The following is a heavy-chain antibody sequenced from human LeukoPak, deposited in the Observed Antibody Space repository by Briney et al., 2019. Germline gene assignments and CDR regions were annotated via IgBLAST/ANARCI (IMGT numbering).Heavy chain of an antibody. CDR1: GFTFGDYA. CDR2: ISGGGNST. J-gene: IGHJ4*02. V-gene: IGHV3-23*01. Sequence: GGSLRLSCAASGFTFGDYAMSWVRQAPGKGLEWVSTISGGGNSTYYADSVQGRFTISRDNSKNTLYLQMYSLRAEDTAVYYCAKGMLGAGSYFDYWGQGTLFTVSP. D-gene: IGHD3-16*01. CDR3: AKGMLGAGSYFDY.